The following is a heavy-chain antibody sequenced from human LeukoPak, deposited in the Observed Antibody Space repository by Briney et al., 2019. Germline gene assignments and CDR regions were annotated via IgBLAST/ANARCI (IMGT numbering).Heavy chain of an antibody. D-gene: IGHD6-6*01. J-gene: IGHJ4*01. CDR1: GGSISSSSYY. CDR3: ARLAEAFDY. CDR2: IYFSGST. Sequence: TSETLSLTCTVSGGSISSSSYYWGWIRQPPGKGLEWIGSIYFSGSTYYNPSLKSRITISVDTSKNQFSLKLSSVTAADTAVYYCARLAEAFDYWGQGTLVTVSS. V-gene: IGHV4-39*01.